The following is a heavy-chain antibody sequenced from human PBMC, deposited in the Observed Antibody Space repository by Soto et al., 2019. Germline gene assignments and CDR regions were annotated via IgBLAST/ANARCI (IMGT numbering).Heavy chain of an antibody. Sequence: QVQVVESGGGVVQPGRSLRLSCAASGFTFNTYGMHWVRQAPGKGLEWVAVIWYDENNKYSADSVKGRFTISRDNSKNKLYLQMNSLRGEDTAVYYCARDKGGGPVVPDYWGQGTLVTVSS. CDR2: IWYDENNK. CDR1: GFTFNTYG. J-gene: IGHJ4*02. CDR3: ARDKGGGPVVPDY. V-gene: IGHV3-33*01. D-gene: IGHD2-15*01.